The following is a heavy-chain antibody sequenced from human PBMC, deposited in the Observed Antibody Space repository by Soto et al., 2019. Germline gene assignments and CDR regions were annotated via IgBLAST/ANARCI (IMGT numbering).Heavy chain of an antibody. J-gene: IGHJ4*02. CDR2: IYYSGST. V-gene: IGHV4-59*08. CDR3: ATLRFLERGEGSYYFDY. CDR1: GGSISSYY. D-gene: IGHD3-3*01. Sequence: QVQLQESGPGLVKPSETLSLTCTVSGGSISSYYWSWIRQPPGKGLEWIGYIYYSGSTNYNPSLKSRVTISVDTSKNQFSLKLSSVTAADTAVYYCATLRFLERGEGSYYFDYWGQGTLVTVSS.